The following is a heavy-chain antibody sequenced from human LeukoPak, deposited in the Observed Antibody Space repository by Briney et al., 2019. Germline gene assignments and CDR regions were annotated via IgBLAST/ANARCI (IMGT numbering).Heavy chain of an antibody. Sequence: GASVKVSCKASGYTFTSYDINWVRQATGQGLEWMGWMNPNSGNTGYAQKFQGRVTMTRNTSISTAYMELSSLRSEDTAVYYCARGITGTKRKRRVWGSYLNYFDYWGQGTLVTVSS. D-gene: IGHD3-16*02. CDR2: MNPNSGNT. J-gene: IGHJ4*02. V-gene: IGHV1-8*01. CDR1: GYTFTSYD. CDR3: ARGITGTKRKRRVWGSYLNYFDY.